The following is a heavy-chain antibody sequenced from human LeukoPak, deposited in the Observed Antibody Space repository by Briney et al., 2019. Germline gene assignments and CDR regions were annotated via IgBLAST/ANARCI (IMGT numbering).Heavy chain of an antibody. J-gene: IGHJ6*03. CDR3: AKGPGPGYFYYYMDV. V-gene: IGHV3-23*01. CDR2: ITGSGGST. Sequence: GGSLRLSCAASRFTFSSYAMSWIRQAAGKGLEWVSAITGSGGSTYYADSLKGRFIISRDNSKNTLYLQMNSLRAEDTAVYYCAKGPGPGYFYYYMDVWGKGTTVTVSS. CDR1: RFTFSSYA.